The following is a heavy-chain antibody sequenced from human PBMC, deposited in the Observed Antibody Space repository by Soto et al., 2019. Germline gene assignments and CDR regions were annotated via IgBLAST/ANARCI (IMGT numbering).Heavy chain of an antibody. Sequence: GASVKVSCKDSGYTFTSYDINWVRQATGQGLEWMGWINPNTGYTDYAQKFQDRVTMTGNTSITTAYMELSSLRSEDTAVYYCVRGRVMITFGVVIVIDYWGQGSPVTVSS. CDR2: INPNTGYT. D-gene: IGHD3-16*02. V-gene: IGHV1-8*01. CDR3: VRGRVMITFGVVIVIDY. J-gene: IGHJ4*02. CDR1: GYTFTSYD.